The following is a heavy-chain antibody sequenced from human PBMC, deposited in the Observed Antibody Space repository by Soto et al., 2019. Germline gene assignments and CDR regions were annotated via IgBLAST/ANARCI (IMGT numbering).Heavy chain of an antibody. CDR1: GGTFSSYA. D-gene: IGHD2-15*01. J-gene: IGHJ6*02. CDR3: ARAVVVAATDYGMDV. V-gene: IGHV1-69*06. Sequence: ASVKVSCKASGGTFSSYATSWVRQAPGQGLEWMGGIIPIFGTANYAQKFQGRVTITADKSTSTAYMELSSLRSEDTAVYYCARAVVVAATDYGMDVWGQGTTVTVSS. CDR2: IIPIFGTA.